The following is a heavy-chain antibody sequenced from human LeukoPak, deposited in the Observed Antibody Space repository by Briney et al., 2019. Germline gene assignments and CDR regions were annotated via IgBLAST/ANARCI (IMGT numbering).Heavy chain of an antibody. CDR2: MNAGNGNT. CDR3: ARVATYYNWFDP. CDR1: GYIFTDYA. J-gene: IGHJ5*02. D-gene: IGHD5-12*01. Sequence: GASVKVSCKASGYIFTDYAIHWLRQAPGQRPEWMGWMNAGNGNTKYSQKFQGRITLIRDTSAATAYMELSSLRSEDTAVYYCARVATYYNWFDPWGQGTLVTVSS. V-gene: IGHV1-3*01.